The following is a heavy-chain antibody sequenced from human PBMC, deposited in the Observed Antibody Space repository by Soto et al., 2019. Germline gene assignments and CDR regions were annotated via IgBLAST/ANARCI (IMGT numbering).Heavy chain of an antibody. J-gene: IGHJ5*02. CDR2: IYYSGST. V-gene: IGHV4-59*01. CDR1: GGSISSYY. CDR3: ARGNWNYEGGNWFDP. D-gene: IGHD1-7*01. Sequence: QVQLQESGPGLVKPSETLSLTCTVSGGSISSYYWSWIRQPPGKGLEWIGYIYYSGSTNYNPSLKSRVTISVDTSKNQFSLKLSSVTAADTAVYYCARGNWNYEGGNWFDPWGQGTLVTVSS.